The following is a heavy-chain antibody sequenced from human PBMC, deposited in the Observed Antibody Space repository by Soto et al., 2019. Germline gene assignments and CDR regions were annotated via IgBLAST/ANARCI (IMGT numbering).Heavy chain of an antibody. CDR1: GFSFDTFW. V-gene: IGHV3-7*01. D-gene: IGHD3-3*01. CDR2: IKDDGSER. J-gene: IGHJ4*02. CDR3: RIGHYLNY. Sequence: PGGSLRLSCAASGFSFDTFWMTWVRQAPGKGLEWVARIKDDGSERYYVDSVKGRFTISRDNAKKSLYLEMNGLRAEDSAVYYCRIGHYLNYWGPGTPVTVSS.